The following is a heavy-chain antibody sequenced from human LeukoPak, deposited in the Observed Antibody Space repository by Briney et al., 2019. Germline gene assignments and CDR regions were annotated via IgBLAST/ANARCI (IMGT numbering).Heavy chain of an antibody. CDR3: ARGIAAAGSDY. J-gene: IGHJ4*02. V-gene: IGHV1-2*02. CDR1: GYTFTGYY. D-gene: IGHD6-13*01. Sequence: ASVKVSCKASGYTFTGYYMHWVPQAPGQELEWMGWINPNSGGTNYAQKFQGRVTMTRGTSISTAYMELSRLRSDDTAVYYCARGIAAAGSDYWGQGTLVTVSS. CDR2: INPNSGGT.